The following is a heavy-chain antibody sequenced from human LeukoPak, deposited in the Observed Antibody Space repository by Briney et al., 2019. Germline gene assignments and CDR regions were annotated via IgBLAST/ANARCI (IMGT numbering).Heavy chain of an antibody. CDR2: ISSSSSYI. CDR1: GFTFSSYS. D-gene: IGHD6-19*01. Sequence: GGSLRLSCAASGFTFSSYSMNWVRQAPGKGLEWVSSISSSSSYIYYADSVKGRFTISRDNAKNSLYLQMNSLRAEDTAVYYCARVWAVAGPYYFDYWGQGTLVTVSS. J-gene: IGHJ4*02. V-gene: IGHV3-21*01. CDR3: ARVWAVAGPYYFDY.